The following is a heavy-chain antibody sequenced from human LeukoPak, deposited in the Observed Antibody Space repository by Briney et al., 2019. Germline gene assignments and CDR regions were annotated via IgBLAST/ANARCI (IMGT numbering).Heavy chain of an antibody. J-gene: IGHJ6*02. Sequence: SVKVSCKASGGTFSSYAISWVRQAPGQGLEWMGGIIPIFGTANYAQKFQGRVTITADESTSTAYMELSSLRSEDTAVYYCARGPNNYYGSGSYYYYYYGMDVWGQGTTVTVSS. CDR3: ARGPNNYYGSGSYYYYYYGMDV. CDR1: GGTFSSYA. V-gene: IGHV1-69*13. D-gene: IGHD3-10*01. CDR2: IIPIFGTA.